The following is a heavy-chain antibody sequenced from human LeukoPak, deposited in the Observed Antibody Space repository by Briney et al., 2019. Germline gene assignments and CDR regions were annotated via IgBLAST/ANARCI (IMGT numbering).Heavy chain of an antibody. CDR3: ASRAGKPGNTPWCFNY. J-gene: IGHJ4*02. V-gene: IGHV3-7*01. D-gene: IGHD1-7*01. Sequence: QPGGSLRLSCAASGFTFSNYWMTWVRQAPGKGPEWVANIKQDGSERNYVDSVKGRFTIARDNSKNSLYLQMTSLRGEDTAVYYCASRAGKPGNTPWCFNYWGQGALVTVSS. CDR2: IKQDGSER. CDR1: GFTFSNYW.